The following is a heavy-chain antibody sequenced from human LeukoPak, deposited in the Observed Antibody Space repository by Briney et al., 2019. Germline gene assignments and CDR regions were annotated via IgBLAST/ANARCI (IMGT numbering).Heavy chain of an antibody. V-gene: IGHV3-7*01. Sequence: ETLSLTCAVSGGSISSSNWWSWVRQAPGKGLEWVANIKQDGSEKYYVDSVKGRFTISRDNAKNSLYLQMNSLRAEDTAVYYCARDLLEFNYWGQGTLVTVSS. CDR3: ARDLLEFNY. J-gene: IGHJ4*02. D-gene: IGHD3-3*01. CDR1: GGSISSSNW. CDR2: IKQDGSEK.